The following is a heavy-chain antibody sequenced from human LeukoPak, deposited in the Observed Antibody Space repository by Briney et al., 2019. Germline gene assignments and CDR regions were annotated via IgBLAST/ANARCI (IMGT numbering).Heavy chain of an antibody. Sequence: GGSLRLSCAASGFTFSSYAMSWVRQAPGKGLEWVSAISGSGGSTYYADSVKGRFTISRDNSKNTLYLQMHSLRAEDTAVYYCAKDWTGTSYYFEYWGQGTLVTVSS. CDR3: AKDWTGTSYYFEY. D-gene: IGHD3/OR15-3a*01. J-gene: IGHJ4*02. V-gene: IGHV3-23*01. CDR2: ISGSGGST. CDR1: GFTFSSYA.